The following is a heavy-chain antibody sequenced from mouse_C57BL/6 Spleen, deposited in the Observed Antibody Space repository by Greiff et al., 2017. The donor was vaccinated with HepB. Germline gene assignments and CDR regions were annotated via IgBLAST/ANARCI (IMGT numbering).Heavy chain of an antibody. D-gene: IGHD1-1*01. CDR2: IYPRSGNT. CDR3: ARLRFTTVVDY. V-gene: IGHV1-81*01. J-gene: IGHJ2*01. CDR1: GYTFTSYG. Sequence: VKLQESGAELARPGASVKLSCKASGYTFTSYGISWVKQRTGQGLEWIGEIYPRSGNTYYNEKFKGKATLTADKSSSTAYMELRSLTSEDSAVYFCARLRFTTVVDYWGQGTTLTVSS.